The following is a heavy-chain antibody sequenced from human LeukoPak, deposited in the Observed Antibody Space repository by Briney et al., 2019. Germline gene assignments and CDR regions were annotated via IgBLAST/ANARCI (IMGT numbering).Heavy chain of an antibody. CDR3: WRGDGYNCDY. V-gene: IGHV1-69*02. Sequence: SVKVSCKASGGTFSSYTISWVRQAPGQGLEWMGRIIPILGIPHYEHKFQGTVTITAGKFTSTAYIELSIRDSEDPAGVYRWRGDGYNCDYWGQGTLVTGSS. J-gene: IGHJ4*02. D-gene: IGHD5-24*01. CDR1: GGTFSSYT. CDR2: IIPILGIP.